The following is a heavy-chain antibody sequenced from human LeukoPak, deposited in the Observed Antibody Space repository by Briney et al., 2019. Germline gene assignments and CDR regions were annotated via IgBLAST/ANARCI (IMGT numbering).Heavy chain of an antibody. CDR2: INPNSGGT. CDR3: ARDRMRLAAAYNWFDP. CDR1: GYTFTGYY. J-gene: IGHJ5*02. V-gene: IGHV1-2*02. Sequence: ASVKVSCKASGYTFTGYYMHWVRQAPGQGREWMGWINPNSGGTNYAQKFQGRVTMTRDTSISTAYMEPSSLRSEDTAVYYCARDRMRLAAAYNWFDPWGQGTLVTVSS. D-gene: IGHD6-13*01.